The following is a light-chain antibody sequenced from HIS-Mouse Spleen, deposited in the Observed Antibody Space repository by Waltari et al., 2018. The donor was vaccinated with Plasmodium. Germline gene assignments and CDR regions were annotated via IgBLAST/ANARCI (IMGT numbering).Light chain of an antibody. CDR2: DAS. CDR3: QQRSNWPLT. J-gene: IGKJ4*02. Sequence: EIVLTLSPAPLSLSPGASPHLPCRASQRVSSHLAWYQQKPGQAPRLLIYDASNRATGIPARFSGSGSGTDFTLTISSLEPEDFAVYYCQQRSNWPLTFGGGTKVEIK. V-gene: IGKV3-11*01. CDR1: QRVSSH.